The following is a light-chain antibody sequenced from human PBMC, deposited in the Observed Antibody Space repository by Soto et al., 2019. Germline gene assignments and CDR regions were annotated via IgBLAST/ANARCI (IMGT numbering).Light chain of an antibody. CDR1: SSDVGGYVH. V-gene: IGLV2-11*01. CDR3: CSFSGTSPPVL. CDR2: DVT. Sequence: QSALTQPRSVSGSPGQSVTISCTGTSSDVGGYVHVSWYQQHPGKAPKLMIYDVTKRPSGIPGRFSGSKSGSTASLTISGLQDEDEGDYYCCSFSGTSPPVLFGGGTKLTVL. J-gene: IGLJ2*01.